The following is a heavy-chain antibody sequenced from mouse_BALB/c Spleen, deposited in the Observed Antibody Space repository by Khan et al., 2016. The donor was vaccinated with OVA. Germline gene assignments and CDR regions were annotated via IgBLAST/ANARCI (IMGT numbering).Heavy chain of an antibody. Sequence: QVQLQPSGAELVRPGPSVKISCKASGYTFTNYWLGWVMQRPGHGLEWIGVIYPGVGFINYNETFKGRATLTAGTSSSTADIQISGLTCEDSAVYFCTRGATWFFDVWGAGTTGTGSS. V-gene: IGHV1-63*02. CDR3: TRGATWFFDV. CDR1: GYTFTNYW. J-gene: IGHJ1*01. CDR2: IYPGVGFI. D-gene: IGHD3-1*01.